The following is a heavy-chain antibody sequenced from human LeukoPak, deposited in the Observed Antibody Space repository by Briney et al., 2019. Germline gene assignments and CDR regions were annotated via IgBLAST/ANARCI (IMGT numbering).Heavy chain of an antibody. CDR1: GYTFTSYG. D-gene: IGHD2-2*01. V-gene: IGHV1-18*01. CDR3: ARAPAAIIRDTWFDP. J-gene: IGHJ5*02. Sequence: ASVKVSCKASGYTFTSYGISWVRQAPGQGLEWMGWISAYNGNTNYAQKLQGRVTMTTDTSTSTAYMELRSLRSDATAVYYCARAPAAIIRDTWFDPWGQGTLVTVSS. CDR2: ISAYNGNT.